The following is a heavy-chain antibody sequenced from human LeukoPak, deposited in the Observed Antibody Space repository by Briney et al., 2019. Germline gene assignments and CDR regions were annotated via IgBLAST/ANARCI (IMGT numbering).Heavy chain of an antibody. CDR2: ISYDGSNK. CDR1: GFTFSSYA. D-gene: IGHD6-13*01. J-gene: IGHJ5*02. Sequence: GGSLRLSCAASGFTFSSYAMHWVRQAPGKGLEWVAVISYDGSNKYYADSVKGRFTISRDNSKNTLYLQMNSLRAEDTAVYYCARGWSWFDPWGQGILVTVSS. CDR3: ARGWSWFDP. V-gene: IGHV3-30-3*01.